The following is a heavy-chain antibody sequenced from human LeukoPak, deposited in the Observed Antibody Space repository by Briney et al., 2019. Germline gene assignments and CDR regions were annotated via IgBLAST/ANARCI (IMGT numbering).Heavy chain of an antibody. CDR2: IYYSGST. D-gene: IGHD3-10*01. V-gene: IGHV4-59*04. CDR3: ACSIWFGELFPDY. J-gene: IGHJ4*02. Sequence: SETLSLTCTVAGYSISGYYWSWIRQPPGKGLEWIGYIYYSGSTYYNPSLKSRVTISLDTSKNQFSLKLNSVTAADTAVYYCACSIWFGELFPDYWGQGTLVTVSS. CDR1: GYSISGYY.